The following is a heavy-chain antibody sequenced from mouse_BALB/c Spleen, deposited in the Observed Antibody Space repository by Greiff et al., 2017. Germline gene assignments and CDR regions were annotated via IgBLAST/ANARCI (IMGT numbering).Heavy chain of an antibody. V-gene: IGHV2-3*01. CDR3: APHGNFYDMDY. J-gene: IGHJ4*01. Sequence: VQVVESGPGLVAPSQSLSITCTVSGFSLTSYGVSWVRQPPGKGLEWLGVIWGDGSTNYHSALISRLSTSKDNSKSQVFLKLNSLQTDDTATYFCAPHGNFYDMDYWGQGTPVTVSS. CDR2: IWGDGST. CDR1: GFSLTSYG. D-gene: IGHD2-1*01.